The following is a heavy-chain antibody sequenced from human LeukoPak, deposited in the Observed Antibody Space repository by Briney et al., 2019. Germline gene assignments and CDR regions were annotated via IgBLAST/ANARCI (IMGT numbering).Heavy chain of an antibody. V-gene: IGHV5-10-1*01. CDR2: IGPSDSYT. Sequence: GESLLISGMGSGYSFTSYWISWVRQMPGEGLDWMGRIGPSDSYTNYSPSFQGHVTISADKSISTAYLQWSSLKASDTALYYCARSGAVACTFYYGMDGWGKGTTVTVCS. D-gene: IGHD6-19*01. CDR1: GYSFTSYW. CDR3: ARSGAVACTFYYGMDG. J-gene: IGHJ6*04.